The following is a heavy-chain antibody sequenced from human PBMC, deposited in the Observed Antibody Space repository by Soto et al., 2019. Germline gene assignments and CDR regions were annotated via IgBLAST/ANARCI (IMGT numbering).Heavy chain of an antibody. CDR2: IYYRGTT. D-gene: IGHD2-8*01. CDR3: ARFMGVSTRPSDYYFDS. CDR1: CGPIRIGSYN. Sequence: SEALSLTSIYSCGPIRIGSYNLRWILHPPGMGLEWIGYIYYRGTTNYNPSLKSRVTISVDTSKSQFSLKLSSVTAADTAVYYCARFMGVSTRPSDYYFDSWGQGTLVTVSS. V-gene: IGHV4-61*01. J-gene: IGHJ4*02.